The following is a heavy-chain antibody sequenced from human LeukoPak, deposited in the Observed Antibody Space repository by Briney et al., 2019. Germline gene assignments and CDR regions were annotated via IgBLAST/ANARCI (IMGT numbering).Heavy chain of an antibody. D-gene: IGHD5-18*01. CDR3: ARTGYSYGYWLDY. V-gene: IGHV4-39*07. CDR1: GGSISSSSYY. CDR2: IYYSGST. J-gene: IGHJ4*02. Sequence: KSSETLSLTCTVSGGSISSSSYYWGWIRQPPGKGLEWIGSIYYSGSTYYNPSLKSRVTISVDTSKNQFSLKLSSVTAADTAVYYCARTGYSYGYWLDYWGQGTLVTVSS.